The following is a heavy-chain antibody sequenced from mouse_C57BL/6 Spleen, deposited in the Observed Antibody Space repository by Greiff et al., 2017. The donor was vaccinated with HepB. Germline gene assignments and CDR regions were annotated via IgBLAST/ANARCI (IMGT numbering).Heavy chain of an antibody. CDR1: GYSFTGYF. CDR3: ARGGPPYYFDY. J-gene: IGHJ2*01. Sequence: EVQGVESGPELVKPGDSVKISCKASGYSFTGYFMNWVMQSHGKSLEWIGRINPYNGDTFYNQKFKGKATLTVDKSSSTAHMELRSLTSEDSAVYYCARGGPPYYFDYWGQGTTLTVSS. CDR2: INPYNGDT. V-gene: IGHV1-20*01.